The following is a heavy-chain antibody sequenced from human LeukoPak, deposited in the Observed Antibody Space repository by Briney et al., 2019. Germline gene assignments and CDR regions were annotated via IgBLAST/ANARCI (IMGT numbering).Heavy chain of an antibody. J-gene: IGHJ4*02. V-gene: IGHV3-30*04. CDR3: ARAAEDGYDSQFDY. CDR2: ISYDGSNK. Sequence: GGSLRLSCAASGFTFSSYAMHWVRQAPGKGLEWVAVISYDGSNKYYADSVKGRFTISRDNSKSTLYLQMNSLRAEDTAVYYCARAAEDGYDSQFDYWGQGTLVTVSS. D-gene: IGHD5-12*01. CDR1: GFTFSSYA.